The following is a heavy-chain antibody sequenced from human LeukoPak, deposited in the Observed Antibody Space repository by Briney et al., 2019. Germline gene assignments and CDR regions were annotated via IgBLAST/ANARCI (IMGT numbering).Heavy chain of an antibody. J-gene: IGHJ3*02. CDR1: GGSFSGYY. CDR2: INHSGST. Sequence: PSETLSLTCAVYGGSFSGYYWSWIRQPPGKGLEWIGEINHSGSTNYNPSLKSRVTISVDTSKNQFSLKLSSVTAADTAVYYCAREGVDGAFDIWGQGTMVTVSS. CDR3: AREGVDGAFDI. D-gene: IGHD3-10*01. V-gene: IGHV4-34*01.